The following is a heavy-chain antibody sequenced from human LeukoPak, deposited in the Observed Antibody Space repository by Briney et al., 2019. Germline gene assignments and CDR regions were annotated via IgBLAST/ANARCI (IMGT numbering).Heavy chain of an antibody. D-gene: IGHD3-9*01. J-gene: IGHJ4*02. Sequence: PGGSLRLSCAASGFAFSSYGMHWVRQAPGKGLEWVSVIYSGGSTYYADSVKGRFTISRDNSKNTLYLQMNSLRAEDTAVYYCARTLRYFDWNHFDYWGQGTLVTVSS. CDR1: GFAFSSYG. V-gene: IGHV3-66*01. CDR2: IYSGGST. CDR3: ARTLRYFDWNHFDY.